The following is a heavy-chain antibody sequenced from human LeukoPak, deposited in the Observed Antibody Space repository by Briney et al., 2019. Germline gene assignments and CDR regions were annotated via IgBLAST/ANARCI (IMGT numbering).Heavy chain of an antibody. CDR2: ISNSGSFT. CDR3: ARMVRGVINPCDH. Sequence: PGGSLRLSCAASGFTFSNYAMSWVRQAPGKGLEWVSAISNSGSFTYFADSVKGRFTISRDNSKNTLFLQMNSLRADDTAVYYCARMVRGVINPCDHWGQGTLVTVSS. CDR1: GFTFSNYA. J-gene: IGHJ4*02. V-gene: IGHV3-23*01. D-gene: IGHD3-10*01.